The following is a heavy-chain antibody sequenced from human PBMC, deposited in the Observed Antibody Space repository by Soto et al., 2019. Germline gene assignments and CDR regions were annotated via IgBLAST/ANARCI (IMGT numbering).Heavy chain of an antibody. Sequence: SETLSLTCTVSGGSISSYYWSWIRQPPGKGLEWIGYIYYSGSTNYNPTLKSRVTISVDTSKNQFSLKLSSVTAADTAVYYCASQDCSSTSCYSMDVWGKGTTVTVSS. V-gene: IGHV4-59*08. CDR1: GGSISSYY. CDR3: ASQDCSSTSCYSMDV. J-gene: IGHJ6*03. CDR2: IYYSGST. D-gene: IGHD2-2*01.